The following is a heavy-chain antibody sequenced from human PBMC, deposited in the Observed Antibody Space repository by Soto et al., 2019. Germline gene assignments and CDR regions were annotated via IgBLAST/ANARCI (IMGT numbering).Heavy chain of an antibody. J-gene: IGHJ6*02. V-gene: IGHV3-48*02. Sequence: EVQLVESGGGLVQPGGSLRLSCAASGFTFSSYSMNWVRQAPGKGLEWVSYISSSSSTIYYADSVKGRFTISRDNAKNSLYLQMNSLRDEDTAVYYCARDPVVAARPKGYYYGMDVWGQGTTVTVSS. CDR3: ARDPVVAARPKGYYYGMDV. CDR2: ISSSSSTI. CDR1: GFTFSSYS. D-gene: IGHD6-6*01.